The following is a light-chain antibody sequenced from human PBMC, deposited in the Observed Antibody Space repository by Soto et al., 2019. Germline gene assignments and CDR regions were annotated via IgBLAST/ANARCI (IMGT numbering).Light chain of an antibody. V-gene: IGLV2-14*01. CDR2: EVS. Sequence: QSALTQPASVSGSPGQSITISCTGTSSDVGGYNYVSWYQQYPGKAPKLMIYEVSYRPSGVSNRFSGSKSGNTASLTISGLQAEDEADYYCSSYTSSNTLGVFGGGTQLTVL. CDR1: SSDVGGYNY. CDR3: SSYTSSNTLGV. J-gene: IGLJ2*01.